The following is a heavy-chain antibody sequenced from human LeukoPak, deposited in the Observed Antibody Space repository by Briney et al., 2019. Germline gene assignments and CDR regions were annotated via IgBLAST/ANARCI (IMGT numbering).Heavy chain of an antibody. CDR2: IYYSGST. D-gene: IGHD1-26*01. CDR1: GGSISSSSYY. J-gene: IGHJ3*02. Sequence: SETLSLTCTVSGGSISSSSYYWSWIRQPPGKGLEWIGYIYYSGSTNYNPSLKSRVTISVDTSKNQFSLKLSSVTAADTAVYYCARVLFVGTYAFDIWGQGTMVTVSS. CDR3: ARVLFVGTYAFDI. V-gene: IGHV4-61*01.